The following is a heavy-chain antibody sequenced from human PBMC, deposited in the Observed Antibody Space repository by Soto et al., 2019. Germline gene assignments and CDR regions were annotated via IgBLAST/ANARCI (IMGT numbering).Heavy chain of an antibody. CDR1: GFTFSSFD. D-gene: IGHD2-15*01. Sequence: EVQLVESGGGLVQPGGSLTLSCVTSGFTFSSFDMHWVRQATGKGLEWVSGFGRVGDTYYSGSVKGRFTIFRDNSQNALYLQMNSLRAGDTAVYYCARRYCSDTDCPGIGFDYWGQGAQVTVSS. CDR2: FGRVGDT. J-gene: IGHJ4*02. V-gene: IGHV3-13*01. CDR3: ARRYCSDTDCPGIGFDY.